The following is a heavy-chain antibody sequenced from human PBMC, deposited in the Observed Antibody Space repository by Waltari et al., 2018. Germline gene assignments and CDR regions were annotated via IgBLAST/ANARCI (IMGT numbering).Heavy chain of an antibody. Sequence: QVQLQESGPGLVKPSETLSLTCTVSGGSISSYYWSWIRQPPGKGLEWIGYIYYSGSTNSNPSRKSRVTRSVDTSKNQFSLKLSSVTAADTAVYYCARVGTPRIAAAGTRWFDPWGQGTLVTVSS. D-gene: IGHD6-13*01. CDR2: IYYSGST. V-gene: IGHV4-59*01. CDR1: GGSISSYY. J-gene: IGHJ5*02. CDR3: ARVGTPRIAAAGTRWFDP.